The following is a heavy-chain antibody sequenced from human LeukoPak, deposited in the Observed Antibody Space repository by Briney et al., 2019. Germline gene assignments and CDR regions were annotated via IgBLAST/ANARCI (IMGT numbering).Heavy chain of an antibody. Sequence: GSLRLSCAASGFTVSSNYMSWVRQAPGKGLEWIGEINHSGSTNYNPSLKSRVTISVDTSKNQFSLKLSSVTAADTAVYYCARGRLTYYYDSSGYYYFDYWGQGTLVTVSS. D-gene: IGHD3-22*01. J-gene: IGHJ4*02. V-gene: IGHV4-34*01. CDR3: ARGRLTYYYDSSGYYYFDY. CDR1: GFTVSSNY. CDR2: INHSGST.